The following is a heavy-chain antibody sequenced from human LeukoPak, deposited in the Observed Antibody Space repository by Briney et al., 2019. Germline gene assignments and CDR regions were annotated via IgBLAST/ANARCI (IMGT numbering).Heavy chain of an antibody. V-gene: IGHV4-34*01. J-gene: IGHJ4*02. Sequence: SETLSLTCAVYGGSFSGYYWSWIRQPPGKGLEWIGETNHSGSTNYNPSLKSRVTISVDTSKNQFSLKLSSVTAADTAVYYCARSAYYDILTGPQGDYWGQGTLVTVSS. CDR2: TNHSGST. CDR1: GGSFSGYY. D-gene: IGHD3-9*01. CDR3: ARSAYYDILTGPQGDY.